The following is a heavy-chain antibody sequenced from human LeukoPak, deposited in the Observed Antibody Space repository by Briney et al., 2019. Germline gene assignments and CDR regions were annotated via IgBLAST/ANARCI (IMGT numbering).Heavy chain of an antibody. Sequence: SETLSPTCTVSGDSVSTYCWSWIRQPPGKGLEWIGYVSYSGSASYNPSLRGRVTISIDTSNNQFSLKLSSVTAADTAVYYWVSSPRGTEYFLHWGEGALVTVSS. D-gene: IGHD3-10*01. CDR3: VSSPRGTEYFLH. J-gene: IGHJ1*01. CDR2: VSYSGSA. V-gene: IGHV4-59*08. CDR1: GDSVSTYC.